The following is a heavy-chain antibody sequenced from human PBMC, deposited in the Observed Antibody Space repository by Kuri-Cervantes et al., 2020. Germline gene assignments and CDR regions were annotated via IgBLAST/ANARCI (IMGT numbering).Heavy chain of an antibody. CDR3: ATDGGPYGSGSYPRV. Sequence: ASVKVSCKASGYTFTDCYIHWVRQAPGQGLEWMGWINPKSGGTNYAQRFQQRVTVTRDTSISTAYMELSGLSSDDTAMYYCATDGGPYGSGSYPRVWGQGTMVTVSS. CDR2: INPKSGGT. V-gene: IGHV1-2*02. CDR1: GYTFTDCY. J-gene: IGHJ3*01. D-gene: IGHD3-10*01.